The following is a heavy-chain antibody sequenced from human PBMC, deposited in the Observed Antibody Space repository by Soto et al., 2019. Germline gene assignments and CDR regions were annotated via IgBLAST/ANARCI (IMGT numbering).Heavy chain of an antibody. Sequence: GGSLRLSCAASGFTFDDYGMSWVRQAPGKGLEWVSGINWNGGSTGYADSVKGRFTISRDNAKNSLYLQMNSLRAEDTALYHYAGGRRCSSSSEYYYYMDVWGKGTTVTVSS. CDR2: INWNGGST. D-gene: IGHD6-6*01. V-gene: IGHV3-20*01. J-gene: IGHJ6*03. CDR1: GFTFDDYG. CDR3: AGGRRCSSSSEYYYYMDV.